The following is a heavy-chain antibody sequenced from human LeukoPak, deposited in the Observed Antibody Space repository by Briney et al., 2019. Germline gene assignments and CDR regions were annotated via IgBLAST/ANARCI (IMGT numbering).Heavy chain of an antibody. Sequence: GGSLRLSCAASGFTFSSYWMSWVRQAPGKGLEWVANIKQDGSEKYYVDSVKGRFTISRDNAKNSLYLQMNSLRAEDTAVYYCAKIPGYNWNYVDRFDPWGQGTLVTVSS. CDR1: GFTFSSYW. J-gene: IGHJ5*02. CDR2: IKQDGSEK. CDR3: AKIPGYNWNYVDRFDP. D-gene: IGHD1-7*01. V-gene: IGHV3-7*01.